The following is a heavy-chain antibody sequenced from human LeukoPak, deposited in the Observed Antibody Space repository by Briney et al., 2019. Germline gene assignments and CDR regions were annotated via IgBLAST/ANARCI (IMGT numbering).Heavy chain of an antibody. CDR2: IYYSGST. Sequence: KPSETLSLTCTVSGGSISSYYWSWIQQPPGKGLEWIGYIYYSGSTNYNPSLRSRVTISVDTSKNQFSLKLSSVTAADTAVYYCARAVAGNFPYWGQGTLVTVSS. J-gene: IGHJ4*02. D-gene: IGHD6-19*01. CDR1: GGSISSYY. V-gene: IGHV4-59*01. CDR3: ARAVAGNFPY.